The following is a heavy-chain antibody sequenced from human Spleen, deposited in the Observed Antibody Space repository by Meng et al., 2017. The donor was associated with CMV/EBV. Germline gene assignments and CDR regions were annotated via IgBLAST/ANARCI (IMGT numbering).Heavy chain of an antibody. V-gene: IGHV4-34*01. J-gene: IGHJ2*01. CDR3: ARYHTAMDFDV. Sequence: LTGAVYGGSFSGYYWSWIRQPPGKGLEWIGEINHSGSTNYNPSLKSRVSISVDTSKNQFSLKLSSVTAAGTAVYSCARYHTAMDFDVWGRGTLVTVSS. D-gene: IGHD5-18*01. CDR1: GGSFSGYY. CDR2: INHSGST.